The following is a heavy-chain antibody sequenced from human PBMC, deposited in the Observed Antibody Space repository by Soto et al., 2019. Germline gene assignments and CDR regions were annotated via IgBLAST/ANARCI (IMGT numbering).Heavy chain of an antibody. CDR2: TNSDGSTT. Sequence: EVQLVESGGGLVQPAGSLRLSCAVSGFTFSSYWMHWVRQAPGKGLVWVARTNSDGSTTTYADSVKGRFTISRDNARNTLYLQMNSLRAEDTAVYYCARQKLWFGELYDYWGQGTLVTVSS. J-gene: IGHJ4*02. CDR3: ARQKLWFGELYDY. CDR1: GFTFSSYW. D-gene: IGHD3-10*01. V-gene: IGHV3-74*01.